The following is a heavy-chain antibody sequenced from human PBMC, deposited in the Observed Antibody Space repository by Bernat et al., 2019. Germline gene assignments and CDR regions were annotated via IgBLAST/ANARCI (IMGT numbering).Heavy chain of an antibody. CDR1: GGSISSSSYY. D-gene: IGHD4-17*01. V-gene: IGHV4-39*01. CDR3: AGHIPDNDYGDYGLVLSYYYYMDV. Sequence: QLQLQESGPGLVKPSETLSLTCTVSGGSISSSSYYWGWIRQPPGKGLEWIGSIYYSGGTYYNPSLKSRVTISVDTSKNQFSRKLSTVTAADTAVYYCAGHIPDNDYGDYGLVLSYYYYMDVWGKGTTVTVSS. CDR2: IYYSGGT. J-gene: IGHJ6*03.